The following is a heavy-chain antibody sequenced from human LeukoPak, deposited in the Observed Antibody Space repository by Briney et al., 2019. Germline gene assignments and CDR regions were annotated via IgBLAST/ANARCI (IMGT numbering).Heavy chain of an antibody. D-gene: IGHD3-10*01. CDR3: AREVEYYYGSGSAGNWFDP. V-gene: IGHV4-31*03. CDR1: GGSISSGGYY. CDR2: IYYSGST. Sequence: SGTLPLTCTVSGGSISSGGYYWSWIRQHPGKGLEWIGYIYYSGSTYYNPSLKSRVSLSADTSKNQFSLKLSSVTAAETAVYYCAREVEYYYGSGSAGNWFDPWGQGTLVTVSS. J-gene: IGHJ5*02.